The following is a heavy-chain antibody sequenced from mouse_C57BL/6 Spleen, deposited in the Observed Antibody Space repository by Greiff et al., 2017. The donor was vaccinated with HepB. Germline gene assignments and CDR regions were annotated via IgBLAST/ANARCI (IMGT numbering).Heavy chain of an antibody. V-gene: IGHV1-69*01. CDR1: GYTFTSYW. CDR2: IDPSDSYT. CDR3: ARRDYGSSYDFDY. D-gene: IGHD1-1*01. Sequence: VKLVESGAELVMPGASVKLSCKASGYTFTSYWMHWVKQRPGQGLEWIGEIDPSDSYTNYNQKFKGKSTLTVDKSSSTAYMQLSSLTSEDSAVYYCARRDYGSSYDFDYWGQGTTLTVSS. J-gene: IGHJ2*01.